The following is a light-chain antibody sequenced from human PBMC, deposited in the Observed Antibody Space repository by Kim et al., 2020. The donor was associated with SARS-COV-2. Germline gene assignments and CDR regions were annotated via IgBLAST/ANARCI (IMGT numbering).Light chain of an antibody. CDR2: GAS. Sequence: SASVGDRVTITGRASQDIRNDLGWYQQKPGKAPKRLIYGASSLPSGVPSRFSGSRSGTEFTLTISSLQPEDFASYYCLQYNSYPYTFGQGTKLEIK. CDR3: LQYNSYPYT. CDR1: QDIRND. J-gene: IGKJ2*01. V-gene: IGKV1-17*01.